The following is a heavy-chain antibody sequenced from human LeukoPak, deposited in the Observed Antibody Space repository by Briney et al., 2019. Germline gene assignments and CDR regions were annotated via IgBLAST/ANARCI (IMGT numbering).Heavy chain of an antibody. V-gene: IGHV1-69*05. D-gene: IGHD6-19*01. J-gene: IGHJ5*02. Sequence: SVKVSCKASGGTFSSYAISWVLQAPGQGLEWMGGIIPIFGTANYAQKFQGRVTITTDESTSTAYMELSSLRSEDTAVYYCAREGQQWLVQNWFDPWGQGTLVTVSS. CDR2: IIPIFGTA. CDR1: GGTFSSYA. CDR3: AREGQQWLVQNWFDP.